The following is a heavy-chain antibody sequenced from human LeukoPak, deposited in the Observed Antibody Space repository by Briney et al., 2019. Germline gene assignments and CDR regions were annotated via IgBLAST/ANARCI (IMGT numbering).Heavy chain of an antibody. CDR3: VRQGYNYGAFNA. V-gene: IGHV4-4*07. CDR2: VFISGNT. J-gene: IGHJ4*02. CDR1: GDSISCCY. D-gene: IGHD5-18*01. Sequence: PSDTLSLTCAVSGDSISCCYWTWIRQSAGKGLEWIGRVFISGNTNYNPSLQGRVTMSVDRSKSQFSLRLRSVTGADTAVYYCVRQGYNYGAFNAWGQGTLVTVSS.